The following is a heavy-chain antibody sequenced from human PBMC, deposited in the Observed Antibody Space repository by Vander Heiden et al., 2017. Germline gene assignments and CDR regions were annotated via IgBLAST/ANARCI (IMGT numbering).Heavy chain of an antibody. V-gene: IGHV3-33*01. Sequence: RLSCTASGFAFGVYGMHWARQAPGKGLEWVAVLGHNGGNQFGGTEFYADSVRGRFTFSRDNSKNTLYLQMNNLRVEDTAVYYCGRDLTSKYLDYWGQGTLVTVSS. CDR3: GRDLTSKYLDY. CDR1: GFAFGVYG. J-gene: IGHJ4*02. D-gene: IGHD3-9*01. CDR2: LGHNGGNQ.